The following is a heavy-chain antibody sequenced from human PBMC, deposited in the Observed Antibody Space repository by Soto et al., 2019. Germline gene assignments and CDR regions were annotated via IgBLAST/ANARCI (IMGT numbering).Heavy chain of an antibody. CDR3: AAGYSSGTNYYYYGMDV. Sequence: PGESLKISCKGSGYSFTSYWIGWVRQMPGKGLEWMGIIYPGDSDTRYSPSFQGQVTSSADKSISTAYLQWSSLKASDTAMYYCAAGYSSGTNYYYYGMDVWGQGTTVTVSS. D-gene: IGHD6-19*01. CDR2: IYPGDSDT. J-gene: IGHJ6*02. CDR1: GYSFTSYW. V-gene: IGHV5-51*01.